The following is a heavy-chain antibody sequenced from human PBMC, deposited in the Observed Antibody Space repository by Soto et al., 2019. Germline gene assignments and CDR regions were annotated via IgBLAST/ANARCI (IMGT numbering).Heavy chain of an antibody. Sequence: SETLSLTCTVSGGSISSYYWSWIRQPAGKGLEWIGRIYTSGSTNYNPSLKSRVTMSVDTSKNQFSLKLSSVTAADTAVYYCAREDYDFWSGYQGNYYYYGMDVWGQGTTVTVS. CDR2: IYTSGST. J-gene: IGHJ6*02. D-gene: IGHD3-3*01. CDR1: GGSISSYY. CDR3: AREDYDFWSGYQGNYYYYGMDV. V-gene: IGHV4-4*07.